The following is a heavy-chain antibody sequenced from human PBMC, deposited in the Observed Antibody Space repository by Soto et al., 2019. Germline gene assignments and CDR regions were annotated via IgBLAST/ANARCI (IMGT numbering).Heavy chain of an antibody. CDR1: GYTFTSYD. D-gene: IGHD2-15*01. V-gene: IGHV1-8*01. CDR3: ARGRRVAATTQGYYYYMDV. CDR2: MNPNSGNT. Sequence: ASVKVSCKASGYTFTSYDINWVRQATGQGLEWMGWMNPNSGNTGYAQKFQGRVTMTRNTSISTAYMELSSLRSEDTAVYYCARGRRVAATTQGYYYYMDVWGKGTTVTVSS. J-gene: IGHJ6*03.